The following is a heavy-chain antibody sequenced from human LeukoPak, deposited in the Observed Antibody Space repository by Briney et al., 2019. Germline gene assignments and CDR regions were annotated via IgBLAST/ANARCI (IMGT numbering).Heavy chain of an antibody. Sequence: SETLSLTCTVSGGSISSYYWSWIRQPPAKGLEWIGYIYYSGSTNYNPSLKSRVTISVDTSKNQFSLKLSSVTAADTAVYYCARVGGIVDYWGQGTLVTVSS. V-gene: IGHV4-59*01. CDR2: IYYSGST. J-gene: IGHJ4*02. CDR3: ARVGGIVDY. CDR1: GGSISSYY. D-gene: IGHD2-15*01.